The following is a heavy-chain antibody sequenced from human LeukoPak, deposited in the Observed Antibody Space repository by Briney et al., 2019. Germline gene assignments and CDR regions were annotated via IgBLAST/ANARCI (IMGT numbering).Heavy chain of an antibody. CDR1: GFTFSSFA. Sequence: GGSLRPSCAASGFTFSSFAMHWVRQAPGKGLEYVSAISSNGGSTYYANSVKGRFTISRDNSKNTLYLQMGSLRPEDMAVYYCARSVVVITAPFDYWGQGTLVTVSS. V-gene: IGHV3-64*01. CDR3: ARSVVVITAPFDY. D-gene: IGHD3-22*01. J-gene: IGHJ4*02. CDR2: ISSNGGST.